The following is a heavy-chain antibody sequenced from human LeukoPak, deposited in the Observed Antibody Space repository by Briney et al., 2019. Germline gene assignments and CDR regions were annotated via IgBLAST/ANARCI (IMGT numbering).Heavy chain of an antibody. CDR1: GGSFSGYY. CDR2: INHSGST. CDR3: ARAGYSSSWYPGKFNNRFDP. D-gene: IGHD6-13*01. J-gene: IGHJ5*02. V-gene: IGHV4-34*01. Sequence: SETLSLTCAVYGGSFSGYYWSWIRQPPGKGLEWIGEINHSGSTNYNPSLKSRVTISVDTSKNQFSLKLSSVTAADTAVYYCARAGYSSSWYPGKFNNRFDPWGQGTLVTVSS.